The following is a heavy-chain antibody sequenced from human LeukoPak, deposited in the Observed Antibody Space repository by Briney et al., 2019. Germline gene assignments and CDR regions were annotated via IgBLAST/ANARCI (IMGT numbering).Heavy chain of an antibody. CDR3: ASGWGGVSSYDFWSGYSLPGYYYMDV. Sequence: SETLSLTCTVSGGSISSGGYYWSWIRQHPGKGLEWIGYIYYSGSTYYNPSLKSRVTISVDTSKNQFSLKLSSVTAADTAVYYCASGWGGVSSYDFWSGYSLPGYYYMDVWGKGTTVTVSS. D-gene: IGHD3-3*01. V-gene: IGHV4-31*03. CDR1: GGSISSGGYY. J-gene: IGHJ6*03. CDR2: IYYSGST.